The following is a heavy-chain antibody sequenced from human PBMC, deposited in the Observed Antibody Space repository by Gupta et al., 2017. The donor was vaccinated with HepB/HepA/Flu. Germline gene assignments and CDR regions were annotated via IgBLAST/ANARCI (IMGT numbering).Heavy chain of an antibody. CDR1: GDSVSSIDYY. Sequence: QLQLQESGPGLVKPSQTLSLTCTVSGDSVSSIDYYWTWIRQSPGKGLVWIGHIYYFGTTFYNPSLKSRVTISVDTSKNQFSLKLNSVTAADTAIYYCARGNKYDYDDFVIEYWGPGNLVTVSS. CDR3: ARGNKYDYDDFVIEY. D-gene: IGHD4-17*01. J-gene: IGHJ4*02. CDR2: IYYFGTT. V-gene: IGHV4-30-4*01.